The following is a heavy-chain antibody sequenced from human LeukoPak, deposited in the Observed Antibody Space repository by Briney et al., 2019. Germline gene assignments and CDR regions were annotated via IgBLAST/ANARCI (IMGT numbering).Heavy chain of an antibody. V-gene: IGHV3-9*01. J-gene: IGHJ3*02. CDR2: ISWNSGSI. CDR1: GFTFDDYA. D-gene: IGHD1-26*01. Sequence: PGRSLRLSCAASGFTFDDYAMHWVRQAPGKGLEWVSGISWNSGSIGYADSVKGRFTISRGNAKNSLYLQMNSLRAEDTALYYCAKDKGVGAAGWDAFDIWGQGTMVTVSS. CDR3: AKDKGVGAAGWDAFDI.